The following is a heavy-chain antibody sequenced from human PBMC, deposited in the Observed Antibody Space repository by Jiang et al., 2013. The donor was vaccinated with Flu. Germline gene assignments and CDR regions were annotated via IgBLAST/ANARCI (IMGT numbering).Heavy chain of an antibody. Sequence: QTLSLTCAISGDSVSSNSAAWNWIRQSPSRGLEWLGRTYYRSKWYNDYAVSVKSRITINPDTSKNQFSLQLNSVTPEDTAVYYCARGTGPAYCGGDCPYWYFDLWGRGTLVTVSS. J-gene: IGHJ2*01. V-gene: IGHV6-1*01. D-gene: IGHD2-21*02. CDR2: TYYRSKWYN. CDR3: ARGTGPAYCGGDCPYWYFDL. CDR1: GDSVSSNSAA.